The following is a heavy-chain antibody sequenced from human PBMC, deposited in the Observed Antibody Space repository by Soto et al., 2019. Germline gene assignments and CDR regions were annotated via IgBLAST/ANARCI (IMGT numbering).Heavy chain of an antibody. D-gene: IGHD3-3*01. Sequence: QITLKESGPTLVKPTQTLTLTCTFSGFSLSTSGVGVGWIRQPPGKAREWLALIYWDDDKRYSPSLKSRLTITEDASKNHAVLTMTSMNPVATATYYRAHRRGFLYQSWSGSSRGYRKKYYYYYGMDGWGQGTTVTVSS. V-gene: IGHV2-5*02. CDR3: AHRRGFLYQSWSGSSRGYRKKYYYYYGMDG. CDR1: GFSLSTSGVG. CDR2: IYWDDDK. J-gene: IGHJ6*02.